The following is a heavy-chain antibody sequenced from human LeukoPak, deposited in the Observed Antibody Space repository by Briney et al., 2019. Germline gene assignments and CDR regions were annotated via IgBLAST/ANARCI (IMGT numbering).Heavy chain of an antibody. Sequence: PGGSLRLSYAASGFTFSSYSMNWVRQAPGKGLEWVSYISSSSSTIYYADSVKGRFTISRDNAKNSLYLQMNSLRAEDTAVYYCARDFFGETPGWYFDLWGRGTLVTVSS. D-gene: IGHD3-16*01. CDR1: GFTFSSYS. CDR3: ARDFFGETPGWYFDL. CDR2: ISSSSSTI. V-gene: IGHV3-48*01. J-gene: IGHJ2*01.